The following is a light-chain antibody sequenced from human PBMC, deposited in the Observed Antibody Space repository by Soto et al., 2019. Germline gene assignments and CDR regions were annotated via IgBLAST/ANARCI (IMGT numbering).Light chain of an antibody. CDR1: SSNIGAGYD. CDR3: QSYDRSLSGSGVV. Sequence: QLVLTQPPSVSGAPGQRVTISCTGSSSNIGAGYDVHWYQQSPGSAPRLLIYANTNRPSGVPDRFSGSKSGTSASLAITGLQAEDEADYYCQSYDRSLSGSGVVFGGGTKLTVL. J-gene: IGLJ2*01. CDR2: ANT. V-gene: IGLV1-40*01.